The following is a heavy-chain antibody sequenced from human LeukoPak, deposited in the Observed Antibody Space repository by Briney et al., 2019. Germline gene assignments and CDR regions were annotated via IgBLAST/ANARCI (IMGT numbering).Heavy chain of an antibody. V-gene: IGHV3-9*01. CDR1: GFTFDDYA. CDR3: AKGHDTRTATLDY. CDR2: ISWDSSSI. Sequence: GGSLRLSCAASGFTFDDYAMHWVRQAPGKGLEWVSGISWDSSSIDYAGSVKGRFTISRDNSKNTVYLQMNSLRAEDTAVYYCAKGHDTRTATLDYWGQGTLVTVSS. D-gene: IGHD1-1*01. J-gene: IGHJ4*02.